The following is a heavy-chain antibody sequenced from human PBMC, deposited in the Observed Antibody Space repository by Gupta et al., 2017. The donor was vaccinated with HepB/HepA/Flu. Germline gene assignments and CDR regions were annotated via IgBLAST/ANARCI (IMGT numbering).Heavy chain of an antibody. Sequence: EVHLLESGGGLVQPGGPVRLSCAASGLKFYTYAMSWCRHVPGKGLAWVSMIGGAADITYYSAAVKGRCTISRDNSNNTLYLQRDSLKADDTAIYYCAGHWPTHSSPSSVRPTWFGPWGQGIQVTVSS. D-gene: IGHD6-6*01. CDR1: GLKFYTYA. J-gene: IGHJ5*02. V-gene: IGHV3-23*01. CDR2: IGGAADIT. CDR3: AGHWPTHSSPSSVRPTWFGP.